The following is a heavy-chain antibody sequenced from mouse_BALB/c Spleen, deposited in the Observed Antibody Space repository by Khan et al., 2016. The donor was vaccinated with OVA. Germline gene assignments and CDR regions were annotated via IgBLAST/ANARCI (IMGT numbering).Heavy chain of an antibody. CDR1: GYTFSDYN. CDR3: ERPGYGSVAF. V-gene: IGHV1S29*02. J-gene: IGHJ3*01. Sequence: EVELVESGPELVKPGASVKISCKASGYTFSDYNMDWVKQGPGKSLEWIGYIHPNNGVTGYNQKFKTQATLTVDTSSSTAYMELRSLTSEESAVYYCERPGYGSVAFWGQGTLVTVSA. CDR2: IHPNNGVT. D-gene: IGHD1-2*01.